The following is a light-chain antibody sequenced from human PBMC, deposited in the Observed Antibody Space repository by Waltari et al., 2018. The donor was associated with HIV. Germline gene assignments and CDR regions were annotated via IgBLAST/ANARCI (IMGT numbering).Light chain of an antibody. V-gene: IGLV3-1*01. CDR2: QNT. CDR1: RLGGKP. J-gene: IGLJ2*01. Sequence: SYEVTQAPSVSVSPGQTATISCSGDRLGGKPVCWYQQKPGQSPILVIYQNTRRPSGIPERFSGSNSGNTATLTISATQALDEADYYCQAWDSITEDVVFGGGTKLTVL. CDR3: QAWDSITEDVV.